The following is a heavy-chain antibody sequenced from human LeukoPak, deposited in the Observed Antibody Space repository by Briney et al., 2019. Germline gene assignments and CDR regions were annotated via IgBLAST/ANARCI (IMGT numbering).Heavy chain of an antibody. Sequence: GGSLRLSCAASGFTFSSYAMHWVRQAPGKGLEWVAVISYDGSNKYYADSVKGRFTISRDNSKNTLYLQMNSLRAEDTAVYYCARAHXXDXFDIWGQGTMVTVSS. CDR3: ARAHXXDXFDI. CDR2: ISYDGSNK. J-gene: IGHJ3*02. CDR1: GFTFSSYA. V-gene: IGHV3-30-3*01.